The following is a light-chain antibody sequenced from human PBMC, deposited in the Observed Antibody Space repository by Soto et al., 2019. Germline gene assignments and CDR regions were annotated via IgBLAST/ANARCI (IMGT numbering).Light chain of an antibody. CDR1: NIGTKR. CDR3: QVWESSTAHPVV. J-gene: IGLJ2*01. Sequence: SYELTQPPSVSVAPGQTARITCGGSNIGTKRVHWYQQKPGQAPLLVVFDGTGRPSGIPERFPGSKSENTATLTFSRVEAGDEADYFCQVWESSTAHPVVFGGGTKLTVL. CDR2: DGT. V-gene: IGLV3-21*02.